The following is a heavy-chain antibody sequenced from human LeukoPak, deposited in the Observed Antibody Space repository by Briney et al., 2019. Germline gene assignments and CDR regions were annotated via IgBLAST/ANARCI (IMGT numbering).Heavy chain of an antibody. D-gene: IGHD3-3*01. J-gene: IGHJ4*02. CDR3: ARGGYYDFWSGFDY. CDR2: ISGSGGST. CDR1: GFTVSSNY. Sequence: PGGSLRLSCAASGFTVSSNYMSWVRQAPGKGLEWVSAISGSGGSTYYADSVKGRFTISRDNSKNTLYLQMNSLRAEDTAVYYCARGGYYDFWSGFDYWGQGTLVTVSS. V-gene: IGHV3-53*01.